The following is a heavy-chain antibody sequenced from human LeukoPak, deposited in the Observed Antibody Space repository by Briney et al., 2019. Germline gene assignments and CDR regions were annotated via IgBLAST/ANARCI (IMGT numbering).Heavy chain of an antibody. D-gene: IGHD5-12*01. CDR1: GGSISSSSYY. CDR3: ATTRGYSGYDSGWDYFDY. V-gene: IGHV4-39*07. Sequence: PSETLSLTSTVSGGSISSSSYYWGWIRQPPGKGLEWIGSIYYSGSTYYNPSLKSRVTISVDRSKNQFSLKLSSVTAADTAVYYCATTRGYSGYDSGWDYFDYWGQGTLVTVSS. CDR2: IYYSGST. J-gene: IGHJ4*02.